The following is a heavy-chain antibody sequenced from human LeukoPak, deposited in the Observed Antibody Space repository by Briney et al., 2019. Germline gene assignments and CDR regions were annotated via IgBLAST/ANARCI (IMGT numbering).Heavy chain of an antibody. CDR3: ARAGGYKDMDALDI. V-gene: IGHV4-59*01. J-gene: IGHJ3*02. D-gene: IGHD5-18*01. Sequence: PSETLSLTCTVSGDSISSYYWNWIRQPPGRGLEWIGYISDSGSTNYNPSLKSRVTISVDMSKNQFSLKLSSVTAADTAVYYCARAGGYKDMDALDIWGQGTMVTVSS. CDR2: ISDSGST. CDR1: GDSISSYY.